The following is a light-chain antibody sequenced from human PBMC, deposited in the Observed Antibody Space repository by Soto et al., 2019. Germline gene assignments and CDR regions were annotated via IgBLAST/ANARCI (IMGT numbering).Light chain of an antibody. J-gene: IGLJ1*01. Sequence: QSALTQPASVSGSPGQSITISCTGTSSDVGNFNLVSWYQQHPGKAPKLIIYEANQRPSGVSSRFSGSKSGNTASLTISGLRSEDEAAYHCCSYAGGSAYVFGTGTKVTVL. CDR1: SSDVGNFNL. V-gene: IGLV2-23*01. CDR3: CSYAGGSAYV. CDR2: EAN.